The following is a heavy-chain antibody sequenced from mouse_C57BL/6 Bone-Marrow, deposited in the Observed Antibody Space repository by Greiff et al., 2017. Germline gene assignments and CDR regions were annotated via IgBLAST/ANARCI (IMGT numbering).Heavy chain of an antibody. Sequence: QVQLQQSGAELVRPGASVKLSCKASGYTFTDYYINWVKQRPGPGLEWIARIYPGSGNTYYNEKFKGKATLTAEKSSSTAYMQLSSLTSEDSAVYFCARWGWLLRAMDYWGQGTSVTVSS. CDR1: GYTFTDYY. J-gene: IGHJ4*01. V-gene: IGHV1-76*01. D-gene: IGHD2-3*01. CDR3: ARWGWLLRAMDY. CDR2: IYPGSGNT.